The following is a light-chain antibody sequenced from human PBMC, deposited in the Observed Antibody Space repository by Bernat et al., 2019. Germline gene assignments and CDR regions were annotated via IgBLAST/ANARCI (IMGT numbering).Light chain of an antibody. CDR1: QSVSSNY. V-gene: IGKV3-20*01. CDR2: GAS. CDR3: QQYGSLYT. Sequence: EIVLTQSPEALSLSLGESATLSCRASQSVSSNYLAWYQQKPGQAPRLLIYGASSRATGIPDRFSGSGSGADFTLTIGILEPEDFAVYYCQQYGSLYTFGQGTKVEI. J-gene: IGKJ2*01.